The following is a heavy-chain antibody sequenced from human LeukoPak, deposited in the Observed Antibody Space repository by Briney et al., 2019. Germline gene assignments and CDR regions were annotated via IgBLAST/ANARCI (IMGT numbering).Heavy chain of an antibody. Sequence: PSETLSLTCTVSGGSINNYYWSWIRQPPGKGLQWIGYIFYSGSTNYNPSLKSRVTISLDTSKNQFSLKLSSVTAADTAVYYCASTHYYYDSSGYPFDYWGQGTLVTVSS. CDR3: ASTHYYYDSSGYPFDY. V-gene: IGHV4-59*12. CDR2: IFYSGST. CDR1: GGSINNYY. J-gene: IGHJ4*02. D-gene: IGHD3-22*01.